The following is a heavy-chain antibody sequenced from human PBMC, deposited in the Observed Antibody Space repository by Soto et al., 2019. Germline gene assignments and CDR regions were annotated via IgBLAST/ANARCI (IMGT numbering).Heavy chain of an antibody. CDR1: GGSISSCGYY. J-gene: IGHJ6*03. D-gene: IGHD3-16*01. CDR3: ARDRGSGGGYYYMDV. Sequence: PSETLSLTCTVSGGSISSCGYYWSWIRQHPGKGLEWIGYIYYSGSTYYNPSLKSRVTISVDTSKNQFSLKLSSVTAADTAVYYCARDRGSGGGYYYMDVWGKGTTVTVSS. V-gene: IGHV4-31*03. CDR2: IYYSGST.